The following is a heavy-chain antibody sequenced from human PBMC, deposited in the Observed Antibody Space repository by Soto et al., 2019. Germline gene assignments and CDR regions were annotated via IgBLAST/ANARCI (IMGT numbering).Heavy chain of an antibody. Sequence: GGSLKLSFAASGFPFSGYNMNWFRQAPGKGLEWVASISASSSIYYADSMKGRFTISRDNAKNSLYLHMNDLRAEDTAVYYCARDDGGYRYGRRQYHFDSWGQGTLVTVSS. CDR3: ARDDGGYRYGRRQYHFDS. D-gene: IGHD5-18*01. CDR1: GFPFSGYN. CDR2: ISASSSI. J-gene: IGHJ4*02. V-gene: IGHV3-21*01.